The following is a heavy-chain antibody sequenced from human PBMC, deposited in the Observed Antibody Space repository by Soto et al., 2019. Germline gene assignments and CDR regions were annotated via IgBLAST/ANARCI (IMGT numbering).Heavy chain of an antibody. CDR2: ISGTGSYI. V-gene: IGHV3-21*01. Sequence: EVQLVESGGGLVKPGGSLRLSCAAAGFPFSGYTMNWVRQAPGKGLEWVSSISGTGSYIYYADSVKGRFTISRDNAKKSLYLQMNSLRAEDTAVYYCAKDSNKYSSSLRGRYFDYWGQGTLVTVSS. J-gene: IGHJ4*02. CDR1: GFPFSGYT. CDR3: AKDSNKYSSSLRGRYFDY. D-gene: IGHD3-22*01.